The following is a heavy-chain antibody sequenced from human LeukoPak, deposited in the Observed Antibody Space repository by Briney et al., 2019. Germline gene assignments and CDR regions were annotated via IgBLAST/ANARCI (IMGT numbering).Heavy chain of an antibody. Sequence: ASVKVSCKASGGTFSSYAISWVRQAPGQGLEWMGIINPSGGSTSYAQKFQGRVTMTRDTSTSTVYMELSSLRSEDTAVYYCASITGGYWDYWGQGTLVTVSS. CDR1: GGTFSSYA. CDR2: INPSGGST. V-gene: IGHV1-46*03. CDR3: ASITGGYWDY. J-gene: IGHJ4*02. D-gene: IGHD2-15*01.